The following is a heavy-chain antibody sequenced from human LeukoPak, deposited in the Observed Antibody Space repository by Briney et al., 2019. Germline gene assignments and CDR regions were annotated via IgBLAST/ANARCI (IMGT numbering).Heavy chain of an antibody. CDR2: MYSNGNT. Sequence: GGSLRLSCAASGFTVSSNYMSWIRQGPGKGLEWVSIMYSNGNTCYADSVKGRFTISRDNSKNTLYLHMNSLRAEDTAVYYCARDRDSSSHFGYWGQGTLVTVSS. CDR3: ARDRDSSSHFGY. V-gene: IGHV3-66*01. D-gene: IGHD6-19*01. CDR1: GFTVSSNY. J-gene: IGHJ4*02.